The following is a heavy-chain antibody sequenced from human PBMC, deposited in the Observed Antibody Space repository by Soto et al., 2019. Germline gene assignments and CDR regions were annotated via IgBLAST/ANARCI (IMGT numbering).Heavy chain of an antibody. CDR3: ARLRVAVASYYFDY. Sequence: ESLKISFKGSGYSFTSYWIGWVRQIPGKGLEWMGIIYPGDSDTRYSPSFQGQVTISADKSISTAYLQWSSLKASDTAMYYCARLRVAVASYYFDYWGQGTLVTVSS. D-gene: IGHD6-19*01. CDR1: GYSFTSYW. J-gene: IGHJ4*02. V-gene: IGHV5-51*01. CDR2: IYPGDSDT.